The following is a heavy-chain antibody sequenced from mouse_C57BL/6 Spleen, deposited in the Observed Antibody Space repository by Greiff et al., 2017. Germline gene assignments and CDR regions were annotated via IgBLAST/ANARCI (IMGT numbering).Heavy chain of an antibody. CDR2: ISSGSSTI. CDR3: AQTGAFAY. V-gene: IGHV5-17*03. CDR1: GFTFSDYG. Sequence: EVKLVESGGGLVKPGGSLKLSCAASGFTFSDYGMHWVRQAPEKGLEWVAYISSGSSTIYYADTVKGRFTISRDNAKNNLYLQMSHLKSEDTAMYYCAQTGAFAYWGQGTLVTVSA. J-gene: IGHJ3*01. D-gene: IGHD4-1*01.